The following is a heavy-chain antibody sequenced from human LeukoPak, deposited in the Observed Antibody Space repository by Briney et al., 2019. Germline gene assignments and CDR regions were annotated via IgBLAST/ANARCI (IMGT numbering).Heavy chain of an antibody. V-gene: IGHV3-7*04. Sequence: SGGSLTLSCAASGFTFSNHWMSWVRQAPGKGLEWVANIKRDGSEKYYVDSVKGRFTISRDNAKNSLYLQMNSLRAEDTAVYYCVRDRYSSGGLDVWGQGTTVTVSS. D-gene: IGHD3-22*01. J-gene: IGHJ6*02. CDR3: VRDRYSSGGLDV. CDR1: GFTFSNHW. CDR2: IKRDGSEK.